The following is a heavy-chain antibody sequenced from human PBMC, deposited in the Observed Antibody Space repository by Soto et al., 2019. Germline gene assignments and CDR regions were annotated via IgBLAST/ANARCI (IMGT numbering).Heavy chain of an antibody. J-gene: IGHJ2*01. CDR3: ARWGIFWSGSPSRYFDL. V-gene: IGHV3-21*01. CDR2: ISSSSSYI. D-gene: IGHD3-3*01. CDR1: GFTFSSYS. Sequence: KAGGSLRLSCAASGFTFSSYSMNWVRQAPGKGLEWVSSISSSSSYIYYADSVKGRFTISRDNAKNSLYLQMNSLRAEDTAVYYCARWGIFWSGSPSRYFDLWGRGTLVTVSS.